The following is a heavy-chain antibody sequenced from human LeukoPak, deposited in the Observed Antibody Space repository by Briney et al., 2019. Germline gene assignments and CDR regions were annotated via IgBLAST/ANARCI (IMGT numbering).Heavy chain of an antibody. V-gene: IGHV1-69*05. J-gene: IGHJ4*02. CDR2: IIPIFGTA. CDR3: AGTIFGVVIMYFDY. Sequence: SVKVSCKASGGTFSSYAISWVRQAPGQGLEWMGGIIPIFGTANYAQKFQGRVTITTDESTSTAYMELSSLRSEDTAVYYCAGTIFGVVIMYFDYWGQETLVTVSS. D-gene: IGHD3-3*01. CDR1: GGTFSSYA.